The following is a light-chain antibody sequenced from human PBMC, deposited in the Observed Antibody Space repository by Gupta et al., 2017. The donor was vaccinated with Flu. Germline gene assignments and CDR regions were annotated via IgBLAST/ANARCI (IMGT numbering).Light chain of an antibody. V-gene: IGKV3-20*01. J-gene: IGKJ3*01. CDR3: QQDGSSPL. CDR2: GAS. Sequence: EIVLTQSPGTLSLSPGERATLSCRASQSVSSSYLAWYQQKPGQAPRVLIYGASSRATGIPDRFSGSGSGTDFTLTISRLEPEDFAVYYWQQDGSSPLFGHGTKVDIK. CDR1: QSVSSSY.